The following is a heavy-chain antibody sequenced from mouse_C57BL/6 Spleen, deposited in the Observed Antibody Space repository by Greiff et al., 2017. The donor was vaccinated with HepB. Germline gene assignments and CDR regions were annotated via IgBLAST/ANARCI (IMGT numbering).Heavy chain of an antibody. J-gene: IGHJ4*01. CDR3: TRGYGSSYRAMDY. V-gene: IGHV1-15*01. D-gene: IGHD1-1*01. CDR1: GYTFTDYE. CDR2: IDPETGGT. Sequence: VQLQQSGAELVRPGASVTLSCKASGYTFTDYEMHWVKQTPVHGLEWIGAIDPETGGTAYNQKFKGKAILTADKSSSTAYMELRSLTSEDSAVYYCTRGYGSSYRAMDYWGQGTSVTVSS.